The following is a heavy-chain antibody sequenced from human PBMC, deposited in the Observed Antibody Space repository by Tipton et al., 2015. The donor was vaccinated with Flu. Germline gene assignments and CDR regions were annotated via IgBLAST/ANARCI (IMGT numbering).Heavy chain of an antibody. CDR2: IYYGGST. Sequence: TLSLTCTVSNGSINSYYWGWIRQAPGRGLEWIAYIYYGGSTNYNPSLRSRATISVETSQNQFSLMLESVTAADTAVYYCARRDYSNYVSDPKNWFDPWGQGILVTVSS. CDR1: NGSINSYY. V-gene: IGHV4-59*07. J-gene: IGHJ5*02. D-gene: IGHD4-11*01. CDR3: ARRDYSNYVSDPKNWFDP.